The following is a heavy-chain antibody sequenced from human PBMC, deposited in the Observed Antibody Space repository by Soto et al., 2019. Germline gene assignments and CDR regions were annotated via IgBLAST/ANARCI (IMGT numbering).Heavy chain of an antibody. J-gene: IGHJ1*01. D-gene: IGHD6-19*01. CDR3: ARSSVAGPEYLQY. Sequence: QVQLQESGPGLVKPSETLSLTCTVSGGSISSYYWSWVRQPAGKGLEWIGHISATGSTKYNPSLKSRVTMSRDTSKNQFSLRLTSLTAADTALYFCARSSVAGPEYLQYWGQGTLVTVSS. CDR1: GGSISSYY. V-gene: IGHV4-4*07. CDR2: ISATGST.